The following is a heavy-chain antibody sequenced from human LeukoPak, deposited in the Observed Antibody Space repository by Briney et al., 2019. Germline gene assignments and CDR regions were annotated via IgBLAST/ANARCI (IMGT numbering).Heavy chain of an antibody. D-gene: IGHD3-3*01. Sequence: GGSLRLSCAASGFTFSAYAMSWVRQAPGKGLEWVSCIDATGGGIYYADSVRGRFIISRDNSKKMVYLQMDSLRTEDTAIYYCAKAKTVARAGPSITIFGNLELDYWGQGTLVTVSS. CDR3: AKAKTVARAGPSITIFGNLELDY. V-gene: IGHV3-23*01. CDR2: IDATGGGI. J-gene: IGHJ4*02. CDR1: GFTFSAYA.